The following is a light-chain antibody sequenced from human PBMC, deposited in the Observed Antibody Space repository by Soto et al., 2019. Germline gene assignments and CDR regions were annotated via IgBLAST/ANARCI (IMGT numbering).Light chain of an antibody. CDR1: SSNIGAGYD. V-gene: IGLV1-40*01. J-gene: IGLJ1*01. Sequence: QSVLTQPPSVSGAPGQRLTISCTGSSSNIGAGYDVHWYQQFPGTAPKLLIFSDINRPSGVPARFSASKSGSSASLAISGLQSEDEADYYCASWDDSLNGPVFGTGTKVTVL. CDR3: ASWDDSLNGPV. CDR2: SDI.